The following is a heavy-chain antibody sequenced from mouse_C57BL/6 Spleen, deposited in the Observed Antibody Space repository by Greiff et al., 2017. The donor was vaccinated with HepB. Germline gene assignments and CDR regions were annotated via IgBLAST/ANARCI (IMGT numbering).Heavy chain of an antibody. CDR3: ARGYYGNYYYAMDY. CDR1: GYTFTDYN. V-gene: IGHV1-18*01. Sequence: EVKLQESGPELVKPGASVKIPCKASGYTFTDYNMDWVKQSHGKSLEWIGDINPNNGGTIYNQKFKGKATLTVDKSSSTAYMELRSLTSEDTAVYYCARGYYGNYYYAMDYWGQGTSVTVSS. J-gene: IGHJ4*01. D-gene: IGHD2-1*01. CDR2: INPNNGGT.